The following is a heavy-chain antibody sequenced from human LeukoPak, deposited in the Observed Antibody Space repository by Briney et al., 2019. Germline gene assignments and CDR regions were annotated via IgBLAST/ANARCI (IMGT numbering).Heavy chain of an antibody. D-gene: IGHD3-22*01. V-gene: IGHV3-7*01. Sequence: PGGSLRLSCAASGFTFSSYWMSWVRQAPGKGLEWVANIKQDGSEKYYVDSVKGRFTISRDNAKNSLYLQMNSLRAEDMAVYYCARHFRYYYDSSITFDYWGQGTLVTVSS. CDR1: GFTFSSYW. CDR3: ARHFRYYYDSSITFDY. CDR2: IKQDGSEK. J-gene: IGHJ4*02.